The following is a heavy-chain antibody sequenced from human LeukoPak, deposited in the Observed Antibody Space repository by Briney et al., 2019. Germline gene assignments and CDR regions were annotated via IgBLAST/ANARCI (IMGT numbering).Heavy chain of an antibody. V-gene: IGHV4-34*01. CDR3: ARAEFYDSYSYFDY. Sequence: SETLSLTCAVYGGSFSGYYWSWIRQPPGKGLEWIGEINHSGSTNYNPSLKSRVTISVDTSKNQFSLKLSSVTAADTAVYYCARAEFYDSYSYFDYWGQGTLVTVSS. D-gene: IGHD3-22*01. J-gene: IGHJ4*02. CDR1: GGSFSGYY. CDR2: INHSGST.